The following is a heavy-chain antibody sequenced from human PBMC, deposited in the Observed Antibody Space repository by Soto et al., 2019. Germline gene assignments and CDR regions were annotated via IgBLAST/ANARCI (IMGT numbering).Heavy chain of an antibody. CDR3: ARAVGGYDIYFDY. CDR1: GGSISSGGYS. V-gene: IGHV4-30-2*01. J-gene: IGHJ4*02. Sequence: SETLSLTCAVSGGSISSGGYSWSWIRQPPGKGLEWIGYIYHSGSTYYNPSLKSRVTISVDRSKNQFSLKLSSVTAADTAVYYCARAVGGYDIYFDYWGQGTLVTVSS. CDR2: IYHSGST. D-gene: IGHD5-12*01.